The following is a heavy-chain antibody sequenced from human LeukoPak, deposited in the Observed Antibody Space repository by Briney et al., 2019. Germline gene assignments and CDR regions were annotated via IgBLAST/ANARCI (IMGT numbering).Heavy chain of an antibody. D-gene: IGHD1-1*01. CDR2: TYYRSKWSS. V-gene: IGHV6-1*01. J-gene: IGHJ5*02. CDR1: GESVSSIAS. Sequence: SRTLSLTCAISGESVSSIASWNWIRQSPSRGLGWRGRTYYRSKWSSDYATSVKSRITINADTSKNQFSLQLSSVIPEDTAVYYCARDADSSNEWGPFDTWGQGALVAVSS. CDR3: ARDADSSNEWGPFDT.